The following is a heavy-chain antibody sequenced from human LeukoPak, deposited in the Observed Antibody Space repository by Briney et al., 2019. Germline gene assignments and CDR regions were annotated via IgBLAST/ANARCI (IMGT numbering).Heavy chain of an antibody. CDR3: ARGLGVNSGYYVDY. D-gene: IGHD3-22*01. CDR2: MNPNSANT. Sequence: ASVKVSCKASGYTFTSYDINWVRQATGQGLEWMGWMNPNSANTGYALEFQGRVTMTRNTSISTAYMELSSLTSEDTAVYYCARGLGVNSGYYVDYWGQGTLVTVSS. CDR1: GYTFTSYD. J-gene: IGHJ4*02. V-gene: IGHV1-8*01.